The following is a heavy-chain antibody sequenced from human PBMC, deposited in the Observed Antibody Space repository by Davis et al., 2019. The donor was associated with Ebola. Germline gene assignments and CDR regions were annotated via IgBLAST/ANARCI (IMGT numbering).Heavy chain of an antibody. V-gene: IGHV4-31*03. Sequence: PSETLSLTCTVSGGSISSGAYYWSWIRQHPGKGLEWIGYIYSSGSTFYNPSLKSRVTISVDTSKDQFSLKLTSVTAADTAVYYCARKGCSGGSCYSSWGQGTLVTVSS. CDR3: ARKGCSGGSCYSS. CDR2: IYSSGST. CDR1: GGSISSGAYY. J-gene: IGHJ4*02. D-gene: IGHD2-15*01.